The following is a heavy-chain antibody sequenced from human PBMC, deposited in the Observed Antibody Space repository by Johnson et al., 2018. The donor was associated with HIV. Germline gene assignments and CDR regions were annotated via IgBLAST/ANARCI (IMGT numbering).Heavy chain of an antibody. V-gene: IGHV3-53*01. J-gene: IGHJ3*02. Sequence: VQLVESGGGLVQPGGSLRLSCAGSGFTVSRNYMSWVRQAPGKGLEWVSVIYSGGSTYYADSVKGRFTISRDNSKNTLYLQMNSLRAEDTAVYYCARDSVILVDGAFDIWGQGTMVTVSS. D-gene: IGHD2-15*01. CDR3: ARDSVILVDGAFDI. CDR1: GFTVSRNY. CDR2: IYSGGST.